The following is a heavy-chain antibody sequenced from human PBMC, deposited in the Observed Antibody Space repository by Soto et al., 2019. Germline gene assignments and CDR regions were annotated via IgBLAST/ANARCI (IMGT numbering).Heavy chain of an antibody. CDR1: GFTFSSYW. D-gene: IGHD3-22*01. Sequence: GGSLRLSCAASGFTFSSYWMSWVRQAPGKGLEWVANIKQDGSEKYYVDSVKGRFTISRDNAKNSLYLQMNSPRAEDTAVYYCARDPFPTMISYFDYWGQGTLVTVSS. J-gene: IGHJ4*02. V-gene: IGHV3-7*03. CDR2: IKQDGSEK. CDR3: ARDPFPTMISYFDY.